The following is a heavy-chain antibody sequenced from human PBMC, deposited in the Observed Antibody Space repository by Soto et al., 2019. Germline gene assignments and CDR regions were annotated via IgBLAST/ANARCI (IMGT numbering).Heavy chain of an antibody. V-gene: IGHV4-4*07. Sequence: SETLSLTCTVSGGSISSYYWSWIRQPAGKGLEWIGRIYTSGSTNYNPSLKSRVTMSVDTSKNQFSLKLSSVTAADTAVYYCARSQPYYDILTGYYSAYYYYGMDVWGQGTTVTVSS. CDR3: ARSQPYYDILTGYYSAYYYYGMDV. CDR2: IYTSGST. CDR1: GGSISSYY. D-gene: IGHD3-9*01. J-gene: IGHJ6*02.